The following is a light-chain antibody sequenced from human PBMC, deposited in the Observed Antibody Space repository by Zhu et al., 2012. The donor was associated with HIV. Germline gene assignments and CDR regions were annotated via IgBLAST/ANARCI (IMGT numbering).Light chain of an antibody. V-gene: IGKV3-15*01. CDR3: QQYTNWPDT. Sequence: ETVMTQSPATLSVSPGERATLSCRASQSVRSDLAWYQQKPGQAPRLLIYGASTRPPGIPARFSGSGSGTEFTLTISSLQSEDFAVYYCQQYTNWPDTFGQGTKVEIK. J-gene: IGKJ2*01. CDR1: QSVRSD. CDR2: GAS.